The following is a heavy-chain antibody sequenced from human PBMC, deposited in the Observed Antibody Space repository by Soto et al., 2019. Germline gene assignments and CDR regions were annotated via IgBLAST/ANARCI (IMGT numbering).Heavy chain of an antibody. Sequence: GGSLRLSCAASGFTFSSYAMHWVRQAPGKGLEWVAVISYDGSNKYYADSVKGRFTISRDNSKNTLYLQMNSLRAEDTAVYYCAQLGYRSSTSCYLWIDYWGQGTLVTVS. J-gene: IGHJ4*02. D-gene: IGHD2-2*01. CDR3: AQLGYRSSTSCYLWIDY. CDR2: ISYDGSNK. CDR1: GFTFSSYA. V-gene: IGHV3-30-3*01.